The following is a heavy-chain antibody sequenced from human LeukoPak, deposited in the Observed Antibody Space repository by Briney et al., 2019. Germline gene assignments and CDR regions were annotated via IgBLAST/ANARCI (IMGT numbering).Heavy chain of an antibody. D-gene: IGHD5-18*01. CDR2: INPNSGGP. Sequence: ASVKVSCKTSGYSFTGYYIHWVRQAPGQGLEWMGRINPNSGGPNYGQKFQGTVTMTRDTSISTAYLGLSNLRSDDTAAYYCVRGYSYGFYFDYWGQGSLVTVSS. J-gene: IGHJ4*02. CDR3: VRGYSYGFYFDY. V-gene: IGHV1-2*06. CDR1: GYSFTGYY.